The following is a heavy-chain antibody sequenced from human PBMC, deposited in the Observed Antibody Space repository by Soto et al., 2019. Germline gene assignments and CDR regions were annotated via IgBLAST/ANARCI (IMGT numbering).Heavy chain of an antibody. Sequence: EVQLVESGGGLVKPGGSLRLSCAASGFTFSDAWMTWVRQAPGKGLEWVGRIKRKTDGGTTDYAAPVKGRFSISRDDSKNTLYLQMNSLKPEDTAVYYCTSTLGYWGQGTLVTVSS. J-gene: IGHJ4*02. D-gene: IGHD7-27*01. V-gene: IGHV3-15*01. CDR3: TSTLGY. CDR2: IKRKTDGGTT. CDR1: GFTFSDAW.